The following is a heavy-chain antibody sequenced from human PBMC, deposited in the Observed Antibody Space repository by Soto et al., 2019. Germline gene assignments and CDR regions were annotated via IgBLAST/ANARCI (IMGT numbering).Heavy chain of an antibody. V-gene: IGHV3-21*01. CDR1: GFTFSSYS. D-gene: IGHD2-2*01. CDR2: ISSSSSYI. Sequence: PGGSLRLSCAASGFTFSSYSMNWVRQAPGKGLEWVSSISSSSSYIYYADSVKGRFTISRDNAKNSLYLQMNSLRAEDTAVYYCARAPHDIVVVPAALLGYYGMDVWGQGTTVTVSS. J-gene: IGHJ6*02. CDR3: ARAPHDIVVVPAALLGYYGMDV.